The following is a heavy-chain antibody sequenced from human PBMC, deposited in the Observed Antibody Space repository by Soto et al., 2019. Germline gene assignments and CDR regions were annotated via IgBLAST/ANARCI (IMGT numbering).Heavy chain of an antibody. D-gene: IGHD3-10*01. CDR1: GGSFSGYY. Sequence: QVQLQQWGAGLLKPSETLSLTCAVYGGSFSGYYWSWIRQPPGKGLEWIGEINHSGSTNYNPSLKSRVTISVDTSKNQFSLKLSSVTAADTAVYYCARGYGRHFDYWGQGTLDTVSS. CDR3: ARGYGRHFDY. J-gene: IGHJ4*02. CDR2: INHSGST. V-gene: IGHV4-34*01.